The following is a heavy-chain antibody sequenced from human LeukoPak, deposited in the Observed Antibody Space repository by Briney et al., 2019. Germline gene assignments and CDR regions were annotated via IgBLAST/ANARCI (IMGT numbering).Heavy chain of an antibody. CDR3: AFVGFLEWLLPDDYYYYYMDV. V-gene: IGHV1-69*13. J-gene: IGHJ6*03. CDR2: IIPIFGTA. D-gene: IGHD3-3*01. CDR1: GGTFSSYA. Sequence: GASVKVSCKASGGTFSSYAISWVRQAPGQGLEWMGGIIPIFGTANYAQKFQGRVTITADESTSTAYMELSSLRSEDTAVYCCAFVGFLEWLLPDDYYYYYMDVWGKGTTVTVSS.